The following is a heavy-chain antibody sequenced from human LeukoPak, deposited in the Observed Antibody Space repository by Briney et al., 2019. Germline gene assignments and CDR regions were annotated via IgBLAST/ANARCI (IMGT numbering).Heavy chain of an antibody. J-gene: IGHJ4*02. CDR1: GASISNYY. Sequence: SETLSLTCAVSGASISNYYWSWIRQPPGKGLEWIGYLSYTGSTNYNPSLKSRVTISGDTSKNQFSLKLTSVTAADTAVYYCARLQGRGDKYLDFWGQGALVTVSS. CDR2: LSYTGST. CDR3: ARLQGRGDKYLDF. V-gene: IGHV4-59*08. D-gene: IGHD7-27*01.